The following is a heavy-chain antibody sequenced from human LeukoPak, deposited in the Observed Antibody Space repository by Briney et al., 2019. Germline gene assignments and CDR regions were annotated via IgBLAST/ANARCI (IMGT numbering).Heavy chain of an antibody. CDR1: GGSISSGGYS. CDR3: ARGYPIYYDYVWGSYRYNISPRNYGMDV. J-gene: IGHJ6*02. D-gene: IGHD3-16*02. Sequence: SETLSLTCAVSGGSISSGGYSWSWTRQPPGKGLEWIGYIYHSGSTYYNPSLKSRVTISVDRSKNQFSLKLSSVTAADTAVYYCARGYPIYYDYVWGSYRYNISPRNYGMDVWGQGTTVTVSS. V-gene: IGHV4-30-2*01. CDR2: IYHSGST.